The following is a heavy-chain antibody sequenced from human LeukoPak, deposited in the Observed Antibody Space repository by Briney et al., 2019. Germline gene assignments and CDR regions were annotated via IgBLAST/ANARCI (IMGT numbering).Heavy chain of an antibody. V-gene: IGHV3-23*01. D-gene: IGHD3-22*01. CDR1: GFTFNRAA. J-gene: IGHJ4*02. CDR2: ISGSGGDT. Sequence: GGSLRLSCAGSGFTFNRAAMSWVRQAPGKGLEWVSGISGSGGDTYYSDSVKGRFTISRDYAKTTVYLQMNSLRTEDTAEYYCAKEGRLTVAAVVVENYFDYWGQGTPVTVSA. CDR3: AKEGRLTVAAVVVENYFDY.